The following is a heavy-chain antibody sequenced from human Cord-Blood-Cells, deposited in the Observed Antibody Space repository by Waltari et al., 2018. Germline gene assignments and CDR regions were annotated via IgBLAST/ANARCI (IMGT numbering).Heavy chain of an antibody. D-gene: IGHD6-6*01. CDR1: GGSTSSHY. V-gene: IGHV4-59*11. CDR3: ARVSGSSSDAFDI. J-gene: IGHJ3*02. CDR2: IYYSGST. Sequence: QVQLQESGPGLVKPSETLSLTCTVSGGSTSSHYWSWIRQPPGKGLEWIGYIYYSGSTNYNPSLKSRVTISVDTSKNQFSLKLSSVTAADTAVYYCARVSGSSSDAFDIWGQGTMVTVSS.